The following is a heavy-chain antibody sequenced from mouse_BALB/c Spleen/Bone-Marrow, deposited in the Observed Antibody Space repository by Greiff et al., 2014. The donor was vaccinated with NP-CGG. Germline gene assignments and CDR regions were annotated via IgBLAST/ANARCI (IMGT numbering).Heavy chain of an antibody. CDR1: GFTFSNYA. V-gene: IGHV5-9-3*01. Sequence: VQLKHSGGGLVKPGGSLKLSCAASGFTFSNYAMSWVRQTLEKRLEWVATISSGGSYTYCPDSVKGRITISRDNAKNTLYLQMSSLRSEDTAMYYCARNDGYFDWGQGTLVTVSA. CDR2: ISSGGSYT. D-gene: IGHD2-3*01. J-gene: IGHJ3*01. CDR3: ARNDGYFD.